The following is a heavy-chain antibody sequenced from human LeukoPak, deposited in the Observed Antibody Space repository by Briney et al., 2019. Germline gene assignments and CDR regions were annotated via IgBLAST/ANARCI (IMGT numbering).Heavy chain of an antibody. Sequence: PSETLSLTCAVSGGSISSGGYSWSWIRQPPGKGLEWIGYIYYSGSTYYNPSLKSRVTISVDTSKNQFSLKLTSVTAADTAFYYCARHYSSSWFFDYWGQGTLVTVSS. CDR1: GGSISSGGYS. D-gene: IGHD6-13*01. CDR2: IYYSGST. V-gene: IGHV4-30-4*07. CDR3: ARHYSSSWFFDY. J-gene: IGHJ4*02.